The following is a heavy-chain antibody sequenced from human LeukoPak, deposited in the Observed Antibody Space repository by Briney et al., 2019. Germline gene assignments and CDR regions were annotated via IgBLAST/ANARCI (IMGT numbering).Heavy chain of an antibody. CDR3: ASFSSGWSESFDY. CDR2: ISTSSDRI. Sequence: GGSLRLSCAASGFTFSSYWMSWVRQAPGKGLEWVSSISTSSDRIYYADSVKGRFTISRDNAKNSLYLQMNSLRAEDTAVYYCASFSSGWSESFDYWGQGILVTVSS. J-gene: IGHJ4*02. CDR1: GFTFSSYW. V-gene: IGHV3-21*01. D-gene: IGHD6-19*01.